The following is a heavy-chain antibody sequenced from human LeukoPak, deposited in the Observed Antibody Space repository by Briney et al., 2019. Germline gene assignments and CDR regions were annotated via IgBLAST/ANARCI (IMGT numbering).Heavy chain of an antibody. J-gene: IGHJ4*02. CDR2: ISGSGVST. Sequence: GGSLRLACAASGFRFSSYAMSWVRQAPGKGLEWVSAISGSGVSTYYADSVKGRFTISRDNSKNTLYLQMNSLRAEDTAVYYCAKALSDFGGPIRGPLDYWGQGTLVTVSS. CDR1: GFRFSSYA. CDR3: AKALSDFGGPIRGPLDY. V-gene: IGHV3-23*01. D-gene: IGHD3-3*01.